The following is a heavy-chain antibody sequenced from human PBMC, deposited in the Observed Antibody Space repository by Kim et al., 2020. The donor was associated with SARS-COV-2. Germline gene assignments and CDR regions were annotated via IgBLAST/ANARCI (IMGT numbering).Heavy chain of an antibody. CDR2: IKSKTDGGTT. Sequence: GGSLRLSCAASGFTFSNAWMSWVRQAPGKGLEWVGRIKSKTDGGTTDYAAPVKGRFTISRDDSKNTLYLQMNSLKTEDTAVYYCTTGFGELPDFDYWGQGTLVTVSS. V-gene: IGHV3-15*01. J-gene: IGHJ4*02. CDR3: TTGFGELPDFDY. CDR1: GFTFSNAW. D-gene: IGHD3-10*01.